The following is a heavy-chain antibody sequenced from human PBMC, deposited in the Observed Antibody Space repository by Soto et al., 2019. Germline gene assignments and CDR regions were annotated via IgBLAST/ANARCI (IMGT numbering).Heavy chain of an antibody. CDR3: ASQGAGYSSSWHGVGMDV. V-gene: IGHV4-39*01. D-gene: IGHD6-13*01. CDR2: IYYSGST. Sequence: WETLSLTCTVSGGSISSSSYYWGWIRQPPGKGLEWIGSIYYSGSTYYNPSLKSRVTISVDTSKNQFSLKLSSVTAADTAVYYCASQGAGYSSSWHGVGMDVWGQGTTVTVSS. J-gene: IGHJ6*02. CDR1: GGSISSSSYY.